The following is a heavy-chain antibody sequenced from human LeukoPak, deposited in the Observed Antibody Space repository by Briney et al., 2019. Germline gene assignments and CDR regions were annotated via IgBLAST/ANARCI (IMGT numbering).Heavy chain of an antibody. J-gene: IGHJ5*02. CDR3: ARYWSYGDWFDP. CDR2: INPNSGGT. D-gene: IGHD1-7*01. CDR1: GYTFTGYY. Sequence: ASVKVSCKASGYTFTGYYIFWVRQAPGQGLEWMGWINPNSGGTNYAQKFQGRVTMTRDTSITTAYMEVSRLRFDDTAMYYCARYWSYGDWFDPWGQGTLVTVSS. V-gene: IGHV1-2*02.